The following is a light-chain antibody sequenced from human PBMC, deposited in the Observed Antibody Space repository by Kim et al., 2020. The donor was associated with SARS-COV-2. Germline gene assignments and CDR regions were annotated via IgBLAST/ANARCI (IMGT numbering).Light chain of an antibody. CDR1: SLSRFY. CDR3: HSRDSSGNSYV. CDR2: GKD. J-gene: IGLJ1*01. Sequence: VRVTCQGDSLSRFYASVYQVKPGVAPTFVLYGKDNRPSGIPNRFSGSSSGNTASMTITGAQAEDEADYYCHSRDSSGNSYVFGTGTKVTVL. V-gene: IGLV3-19*01.